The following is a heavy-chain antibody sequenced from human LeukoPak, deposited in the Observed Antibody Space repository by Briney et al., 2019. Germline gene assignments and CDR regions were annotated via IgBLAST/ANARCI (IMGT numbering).Heavy chain of an antibody. CDR2: INPNSGGT. V-gene: IGHV1-2*02. CDR1: GGTFSSYA. J-gene: IGHJ4*02. CDR3: IAAAERYYFDY. D-gene: IGHD6-13*01. Sequence: ASVKVSCKASGGTFSSYAISWVRQAPGQGLEWMGWINPNSGGTNYAQKFQGRVTMTRDTSISTAYMELSRLRSDDTAVYYCIAAAERYYFDYWGQGTLVTVSS.